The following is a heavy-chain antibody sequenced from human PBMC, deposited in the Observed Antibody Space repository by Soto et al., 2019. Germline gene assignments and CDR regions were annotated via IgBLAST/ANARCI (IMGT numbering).Heavy chain of an antibody. J-gene: IGHJ4*02. D-gene: IGHD3-22*01. V-gene: IGHV4-31*03. Sequence: KPSETLSLTCTVSGGSISSGGYYWSWIRQHPGKGLEWIGYIYYSGSTYYNPSLKSRVTISVDTSKNQFSLKLSSVTAADTAVYYCARLDSSGCYFGYYFDYWGQGTLVTASS. CDR3: ARLDSSGCYFGYYFDY. CDR1: GGSISSGGYY. CDR2: IYYSGST.